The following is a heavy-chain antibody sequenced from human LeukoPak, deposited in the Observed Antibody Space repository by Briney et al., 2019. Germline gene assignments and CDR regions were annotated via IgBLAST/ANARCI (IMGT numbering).Heavy chain of an antibody. CDR3: ARGIAAAGMELDY. D-gene: IGHD6-13*01. CDR1: GYTFTNYA. J-gene: IGHJ4*02. V-gene: IGHV1-3*03. CDR2: INGDNGNT. Sequence: ASVKVSCKASGYTFTNYALHWMRQAPGQRLEWMGWINGDNGNTKYSQEFQGRVTITRNTSISTAYMELSSLRSEDTAVYYCARGIAAAGMELDYWGQGTLVTVSS.